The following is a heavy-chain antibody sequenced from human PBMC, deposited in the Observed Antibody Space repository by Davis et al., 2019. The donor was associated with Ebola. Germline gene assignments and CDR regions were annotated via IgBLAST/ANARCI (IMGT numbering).Heavy chain of an antibody. CDR1: GFTFSSYG. V-gene: IGHV3-30*02. J-gene: IGHJ6*02. D-gene: IGHD6-13*01. CDR3: VKDKVRDSSSWYSGMDV. CDR2: IQYDGSDK. Sequence: PGGSLRLSCAASGFTFSSYGVHWVRQAPGKGLEWVTFIQYDGSDKYYADSVKGRFTISRDNSKSTLSLQMDSLRPEDTAVYYCVKDKVRDSSSWYSGMDVWGQGTTVTVSS.